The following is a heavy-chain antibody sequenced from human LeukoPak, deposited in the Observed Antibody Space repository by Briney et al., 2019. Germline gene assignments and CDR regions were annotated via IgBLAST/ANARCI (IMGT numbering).Heavy chain of an antibody. J-gene: IGHJ6*03. Sequence: AETLTLTCAVSGYSICCCYYWGWLRESPGKGLGLIGSFYHTGHTYCHPSLKRRVSISIDTSKNPFSLKLSSVTAANTAVYYCARDAWGVTGYPNTYYFYMDVWGKGTPVTVSS. D-gene: IGHD3-9*01. CDR3: ARDAWGVTGYPNTYYFYMDV. CDR1: GYSICCCYY. CDR2: FYHTGHT. V-gene: IGHV4-38-2*02.